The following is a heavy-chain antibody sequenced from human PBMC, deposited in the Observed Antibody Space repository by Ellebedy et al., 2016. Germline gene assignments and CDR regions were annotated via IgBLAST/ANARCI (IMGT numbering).Heavy chain of an antibody. CDR1: GYSFTSYW. CDR3: ARQRDSSSFHLDY. V-gene: IGHV5-10-1*01. CDR2: IDPSDSYT. Sequence: KVSXXGSGYSFTSYWIGWVRQMPGKGLEWMGRIDPSDSYTNYSPSFQGHVTISADKSISTAYLQWSSLKASDTAMYYCARQRDSSSFHLDYWGQGTLVTVSS. D-gene: IGHD6-6*01. J-gene: IGHJ4*02.